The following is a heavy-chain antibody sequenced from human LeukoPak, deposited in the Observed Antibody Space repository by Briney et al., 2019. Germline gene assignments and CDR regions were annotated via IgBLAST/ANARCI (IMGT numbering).Heavy chain of an antibody. J-gene: IGHJ4*02. CDR2: VHLDGRT. V-gene: IGHV4-4*02. D-gene: IGHD3-3*01. Sequence: SETLSLTCAASGVSVTSNNWWTWLRQPPGKGLEWIGAVHLDGRTNYNPSLKSRLTMSVDLSENHMSLKLISVTAADTAVYYCAREGGFFRPLDYSGQGTLVTVSS. CDR3: AREGGFFRPLDY. CDR1: GVSVTSNNW.